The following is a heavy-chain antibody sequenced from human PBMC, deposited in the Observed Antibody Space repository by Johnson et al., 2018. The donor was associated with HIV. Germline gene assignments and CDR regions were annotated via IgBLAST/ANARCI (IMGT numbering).Heavy chain of an antibody. CDR2: ISYDGIKT. J-gene: IGHJ3*02. D-gene: IGHD5-24*01. Sequence: QVQLVESGGGVVQPGRSLRLSCAVSGIIFSHYGMHWVRQAPGKGLEWVALISYDGIKTYYVDSVKARFTISRDDARNTLYLQMNSLRIEDTAVYYCALRDGYNYELDPVRHFDIWGQGTMVTVSS. CDR3: ALRDGYNYELDPVRHFDI. CDR1: GIIFSHYG. V-gene: IGHV3-30*03.